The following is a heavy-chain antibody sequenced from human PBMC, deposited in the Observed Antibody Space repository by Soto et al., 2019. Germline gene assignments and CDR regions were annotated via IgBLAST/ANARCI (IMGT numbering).Heavy chain of an antibody. J-gene: IGHJ4*02. CDR1: GFTFSSYG. CDR3: AKASQQWELLLGFDY. D-gene: IGHD1-26*01. V-gene: IGHV3-30*18. CDR2: ISYDGSNK. Sequence: GGSLRLSCAASGFTFSSYGMHWVRQAPGKGLEWVAVISYDGSNKYYADSVKGRFTISRDNSKNTLYLQMNSLRAEDTAVYYCAKASQQWELLLGFDYWGQGTLVTVSS.